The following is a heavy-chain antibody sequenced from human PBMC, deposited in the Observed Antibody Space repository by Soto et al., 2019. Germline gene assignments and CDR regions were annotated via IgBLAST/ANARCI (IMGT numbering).Heavy chain of an antibody. V-gene: IGHV4-59*02. J-gene: IGHJ4*02. CDR1: GASVSSYY. Sequence: QVQLQESGPGLVKTSETMSLTCTASGASVSSYYWSWIRQPPGKGLEWIGHIYNGGRTNYNPSLKRLVIISVDMSNNQSSLKLASVTAADTAVYYCARTTGWPGFDFWGQGALVTVSS. D-gene: IGHD6-19*01. CDR2: IYNGGRT. CDR3: ARTTGWPGFDF.